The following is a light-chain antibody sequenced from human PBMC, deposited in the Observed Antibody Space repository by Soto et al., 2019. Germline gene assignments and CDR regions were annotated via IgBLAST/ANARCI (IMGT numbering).Light chain of an antibody. V-gene: IGLV2-14*03. J-gene: IGLJ2*01. CDR1: STDVGGYNY. CDR2: DVS. Sequence: QSALTQPASVSGSPGQSITISCTGTSTDVGGYNYVSWYQHHPGRGPKLMIYDVSNRPSGVSRRFSVSKSGNTASLTISGLQAEDEADYFCSSYTSSSTLVLFGGGTKLTVL. CDR3: SSYTSSSTLVL.